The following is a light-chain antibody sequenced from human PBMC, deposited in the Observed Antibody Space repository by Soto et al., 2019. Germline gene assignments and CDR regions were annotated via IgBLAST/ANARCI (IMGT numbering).Light chain of an antibody. CDR2: SAS. CDR1: QGISSY. V-gene: IGKV1-8*01. J-gene: IGKJ1*01. CDR3: QQSYITPVT. Sequence: AIRMTQSPSSFSASKGDRFTIXXRASQGISSYLAWYQQKPGKAPNXLIYSASSLQSGVPSRFSGSGSGTDFTLTISSLQPEDFATYYCQQSYITPVTFGQGTKVDIK.